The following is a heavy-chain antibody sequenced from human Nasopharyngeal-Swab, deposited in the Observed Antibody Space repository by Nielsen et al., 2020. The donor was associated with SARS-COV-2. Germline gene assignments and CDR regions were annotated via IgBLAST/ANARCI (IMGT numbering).Heavy chain of an antibody. CDR1: GGSSSGYY. V-gene: IGHV4-34*01. CDR3: ARGNIVVVPAATNWFDP. Sequence: GSLRLSCAVYGGSSSGYYWSWIRPPPGKGLEWIGEINHSGSTNYNPSLKSRVTIAVDTSKNQFSLKLSSVTAADTAVYYCARGNIVVVPAATNWFDPWGQGTLVTVSS. CDR2: INHSGST. J-gene: IGHJ5*02. D-gene: IGHD2-2*01.